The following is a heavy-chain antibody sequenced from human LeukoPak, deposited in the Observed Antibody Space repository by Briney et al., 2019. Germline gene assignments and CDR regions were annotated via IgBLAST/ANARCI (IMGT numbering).Heavy chain of an antibody. CDR2: IIPILGIA. Sequence: SVKVSCKASGGTFSSYAISWVRQAPGQGFEWMGRIIPILGIANYAQKFQGRVTITADKSTSTAYMELSSLRSEDTAVYYCATNQLERPYNWFDPWGQGTLVTVSS. CDR1: GGTFSSYA. CDR3: ATNQLERPYNWFDP. V-gene: IGHV1-69*04. D-gene: IGHD1-1*01. J-gene: IGHJ5*02.